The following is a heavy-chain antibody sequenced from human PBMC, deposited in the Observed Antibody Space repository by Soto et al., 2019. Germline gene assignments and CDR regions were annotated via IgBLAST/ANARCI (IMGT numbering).Heavy chain of an antibody. Sequence: PSETLSLTCTVYGGSFSGYYWTWIRQPPGTGLEWIGEINHSGSTNYNPSLKSRVTISVDTSKNQFSLKLTSVTAADTAVYYCARDKITGFFDYLGQGTLVTVS. V-gene: IGHV4-34*01. J-gene: IGHJ4*02. CDR2: INHSGST. D-gene: IGHD2-8*02. CDR3: ARDKITGFFDY. CDR1: GGSFSGYY.